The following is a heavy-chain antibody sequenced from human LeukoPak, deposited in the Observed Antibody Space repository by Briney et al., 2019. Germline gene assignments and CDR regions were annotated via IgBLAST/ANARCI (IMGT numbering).Heavy chain of an antibody. CDR3: ARDGVSYYYDSSGYTDY. CDR2: INPNSGGT. V-gene: IGHV1-2*02. Sequence: ASVKVSCKASGYTFTGYYMHWVRQAPGQGLEWMGWINPNSGGTNYAQKFQGRVTMTRDTSISTAYMELSRLRSDDTAVYYCARDGVSYYYDSSGYTDYWGQGTLVTVSS. J-gene: IGHJ4*02. CDR1: GYTFTGYY. D-gene: IGHD3-22*01.